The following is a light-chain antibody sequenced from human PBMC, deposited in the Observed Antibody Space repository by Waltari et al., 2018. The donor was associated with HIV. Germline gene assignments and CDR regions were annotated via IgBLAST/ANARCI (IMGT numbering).Light chain of an antibody. V-gene: IGKV3-15*01. J-gene: IGKJ4*02. CDR3: QQYSECPLT. CDR1: QTISGN. CDR2: AAS. Sequence: EIVMTQSPVTLSVSPGQRATLSCRASQTISGNIAWYQQKPGQAPRLLIFAASTRATGVPARFSGSGFGTEFTLSISDRQSEDFAIYHCQQYSECPLTFGEATKVEIK.